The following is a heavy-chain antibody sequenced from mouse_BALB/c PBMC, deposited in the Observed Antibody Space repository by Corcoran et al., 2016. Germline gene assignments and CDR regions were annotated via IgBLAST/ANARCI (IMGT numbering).Heavy chain of an antibody. J-gene: IGHJ4*01. D-gene: IGHD1-1*01. CDR1: GFNIKDTY. CDR3: ARGYYGSSYDYYAMDY. CDR2: IDPANGNT. Sequence: EVQLQQSGAELVKPGASVKLSCTASGFNIKDTYMHWVKQRPEQGLEWIGRIDPANGNTKYDPKFQGKATITADTSSNTAYLQLSSLTSEDTAVYYCARGYYGSSYDYYAMDYWGQGTSVTVSS. V-gene: IGHV14-3*02.